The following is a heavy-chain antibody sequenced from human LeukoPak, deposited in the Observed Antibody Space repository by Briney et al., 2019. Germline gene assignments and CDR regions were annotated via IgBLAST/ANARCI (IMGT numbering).Heavy chain of an antibody. J-gene: IGHJ4*02. CDR3: ARRFNYYDSSGYYEGFYFDY. V-gene: IGHV1-18*01. CDR2: ISAY. D-gene: IGHD3-22*01. Sequence: GASVKVSCKASGYTFTSCGISWVRQAPGQGLEWMGWISAYAQKFQGRVTMTTDTSTSTAYMELRSLRSDDTAVYYCARRFNYYDSSGYYEGFYFDYWGQGTLVTVSS. CDR1: GYTFTSCG.